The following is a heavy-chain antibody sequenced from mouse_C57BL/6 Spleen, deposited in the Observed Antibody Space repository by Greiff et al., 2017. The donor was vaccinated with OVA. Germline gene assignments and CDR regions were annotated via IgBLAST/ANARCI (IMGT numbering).Heavy chain of an antibody. Sequence: VQLQQSGPELVKPGASVKISCKASGYTFTDYYMNWVKQSHGKSLEWIGDINPNNGGTSYNQKFKGKATLTVDKSSSTAYMELRSLTSEDSAVYYCARWDDYDVGYWYFDVWGTGTTVTVSS. CDR3: ARWDDYDVGYWYFDV. CDR2: INPNNGGT. V-gene: IGHV1-26*01. D-gene: IGHD2-4*01. CDR1: GYTFTDYY. J-gene: IGHJ1*03.